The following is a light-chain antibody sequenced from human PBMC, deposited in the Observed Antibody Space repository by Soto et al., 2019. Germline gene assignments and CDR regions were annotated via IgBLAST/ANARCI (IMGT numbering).Light chain of an antibody. CDR3: QSYDRNLIGSVI. V-gene: IGLV2-8*01. Sequence: QSALTQPPSASGSPGQSVTISCTGTKNDIGVYDFVSWYQHHPGKAPRLIIYEVVQRPSGVPDRFSGSKSGNTASLTVSGLQAADEADYYCQSYDRNLIGSVIFGGGTKLTVL. J-gene: IGLJ2*01. CDR2: EVV. CDR1: KNDIGVYDF.